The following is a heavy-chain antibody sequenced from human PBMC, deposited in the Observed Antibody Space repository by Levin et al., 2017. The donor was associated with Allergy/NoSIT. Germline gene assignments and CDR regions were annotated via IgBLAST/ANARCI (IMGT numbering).Heavy chain of an antibody. D-gene: IGHD3-22*01. J-gene: IGHJ3*02. CDR1: GFTFDDYA. V-gene: IGHV3-9*01. Sequence: HSGGSLRLSCAASGFTFDDYAMHWVRQAPGKGLEWVSGISWNSGSIGYADSVKGRFTISRDNAKNSLYLQMNSLRAEDTALYYCAKGASSSSGYYDAAFDIWGQGTMVTVSS. CDR3: AKGASSSSGYYDAAFDI. CDR2: ISWNSGSI.